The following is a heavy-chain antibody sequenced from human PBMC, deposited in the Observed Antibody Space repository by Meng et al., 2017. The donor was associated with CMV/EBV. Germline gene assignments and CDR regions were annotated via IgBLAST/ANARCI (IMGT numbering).Heavy chain of an antibody. CDR3: ARYRFCSSITCHARGHYYNYGIDV. V-gene: IGHV1-69*05. Sequence: SVKVSCKASGGTFSSYAISWVRQAPGQGLEWMGGIIPLFGTANYAQKFQGRVTITTDESTSTAYMELNSLRSEDTAVYHCARYRFCSSITCHARGHYYNYGIDVWGQGTTVTVSS. CDR1: GGTFSSYA. CDR2: IIPLFGTA. D-gene: IGHD2-2*01. J-gene: IGHJ6*02.